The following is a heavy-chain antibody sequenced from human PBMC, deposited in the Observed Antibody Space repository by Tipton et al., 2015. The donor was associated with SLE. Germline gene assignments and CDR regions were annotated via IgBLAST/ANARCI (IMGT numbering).Heavy chain of an antibody. V-gene: IGHV3-30*02. CDR2: IRYDVSNT. D-gene: IGHD1-26*01. Sequence: SLRLSCAASGFTFDSYGMHWVRQAPGKGLEWVAFIRYDVSNTYYADSVKGRFTISRDNSKNSLYLQMNSLSAEDTAVYYCARDGGSLEDYMDVWGKGTTVTVSS. CDR1: GFTFDSYG. J-gene: IGHJ6*03. CDR3: ARDGGSLEDYMDV.